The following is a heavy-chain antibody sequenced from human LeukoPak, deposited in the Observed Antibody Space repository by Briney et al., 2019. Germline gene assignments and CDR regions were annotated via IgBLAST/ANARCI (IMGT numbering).Heavy chain of an antibody. CDR1: GYSISSGYY. CDR3: ARALGAEFDY. CDR2: IYHSGST. D-gene: IGHD1-26*01. V-gene: IGHV4-38-2*02. J-gene: IGHJ4*02. Sequence: PSETLSLTCTVSGYSISSGYYWGWIRQPPGKGLEWIGSIYHSGSTYYNPSLKSRVTISVDTSKNQFSLKLSSVTAADTAVYYCARALGAEFDYWGQGTLVTVSS.